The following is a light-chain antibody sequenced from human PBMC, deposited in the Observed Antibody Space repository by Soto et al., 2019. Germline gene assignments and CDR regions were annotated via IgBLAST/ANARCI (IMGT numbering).Light chain of an antibody. CDR2: KAS. J-gene: IGKJ1*01. CDR3: HQYSRWQGT. V-gene: IGKV1-5*03. CDR1: QSIETW. Sequence: EIQLTQSPSTLSASVGDRVTITCRASQSIETWLAWYQQKPGKAPKLLIFKASNLESGVPSRFSGSGSETEITLTTSSLQPDYFATYYCHQYSRWQGTFGQGTKVEIK.